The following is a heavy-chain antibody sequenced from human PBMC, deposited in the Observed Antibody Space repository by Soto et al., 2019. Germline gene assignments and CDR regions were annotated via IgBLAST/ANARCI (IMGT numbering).Heavy chain of an antibody. J-gene: IGHJ4*02. D-gene: IGHD5-18*01. CDR3: ARVAVVQLWSDDDY. CDR1: GGSVASYY. Sequence: PSETLSLTCTVSGGSVASYYWSWIRQPPGKGLEWIGYISDSGSTNYSPSLKSRVTISVDTSKSQFSLKLSSVTAADTAVYYCARVAVVQLWSDDDYWGQGTLVTVSS. CDR2: ISDSGST. V-gene: IGHV4-59*08.